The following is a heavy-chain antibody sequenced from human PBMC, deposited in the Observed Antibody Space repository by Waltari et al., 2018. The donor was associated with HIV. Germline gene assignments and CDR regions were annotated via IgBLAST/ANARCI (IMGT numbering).Heavy chain of an antibody. J-gene: IGHJ6*02. V-gene: IGHV3-21*01. Sequence: ADSGLSLSSYSMNWVRQAPGKGLEWVSSISSSSSYIYYADSVKGRVTSSRDNAKNSLYLKMNSLRVEDTAVYYCANSGGIGPYGMDVWGQGTTVTVSS. CDR1: GLSLSSYS. CDR2: ISSSSSYI. D-gene: IGHD6-13*01. CDR3: ANSGGIGPYGMDV.